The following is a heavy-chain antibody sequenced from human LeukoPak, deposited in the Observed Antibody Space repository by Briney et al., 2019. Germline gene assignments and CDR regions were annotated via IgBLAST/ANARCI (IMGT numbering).Heavy chain of an antibody. Sequence: GSLRLSCAASGFTFSSYAMSWVRQPPGKGLEWIGEIYHSGSTNYNPSLKSRVTISVDKSKNQFSPKLSSVTAADTAVYYCARDPVAGFDYWGQGTLVTVSS. V-gene: IGHV4-4*02. CDR2: IYHSGST. CDR1: GFTFSSYAM. J-gene: IGHJ4*02. D-gene: IGHD6-19*01. CDR3: ARDPVAGFDY.